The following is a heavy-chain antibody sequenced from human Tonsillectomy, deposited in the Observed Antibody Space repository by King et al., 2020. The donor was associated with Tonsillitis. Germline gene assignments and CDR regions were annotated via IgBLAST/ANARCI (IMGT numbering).Heavy chain of an antibody. D-gene: IGHD1-26*01. CDR1: GYTFTDYY. CDR2: INSKSGGR. J-gene: IGHJ4*02. CDR3: ARGTKAGKVGY. Sequence: QLVQSWAEVKKPGASVKVSCQASGYTFTDYYMHWVRQAPGQGLEWMGWINSKSGGRNYAQKFDGRVTMTRDTSISTAYMELTRLKSNDTAVYYCARGTKAGKVGYWGQGTLVTVSS. V-gene: IGHV1-2*02.